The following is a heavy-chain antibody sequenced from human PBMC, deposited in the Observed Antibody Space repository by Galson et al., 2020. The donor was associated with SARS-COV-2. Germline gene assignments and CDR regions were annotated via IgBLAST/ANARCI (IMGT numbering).Heavy chain of an antibody. J-gene: IGHJ4*02. CDR1: GGSISSDSYY. CDR2: IYNSGST. CDR3: AREYLTQQYSFDY. Sequence: SETLSLTCTVSGGSISSDSYYWTWIRQPAGKGLEWIGRIYNSGSTDYNPSLKSRVTMSVDMSKKQFSLKVNSVTAADTAVYYCAREYLTQQYSFDYWGQGSLVTVSS. D-gene: IGHD6-13*01. V-gene: IGHV4-61*02.